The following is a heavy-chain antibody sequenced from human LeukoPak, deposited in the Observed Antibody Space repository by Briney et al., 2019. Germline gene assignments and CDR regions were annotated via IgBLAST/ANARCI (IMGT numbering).Heavy chain of an antibody. V-gene: IGHV1-8*03. J-gene: IGHJ3*02. CDR1: GYTFTNYN. D-gene: IGHD3-10*01. Sequence: GASVKVSCKAPGYTFTNYNINWVRQATGQGLEWMGWMNPNSGNTGYAQKFQGRVTITRNTSISTAYMELSSLRSEDTAVYYCASNYYYAYDAFDIWGQGTMVTVSS. CDR2: MNPNSGNT. CDR3: ASNYYYAYDAFDI.